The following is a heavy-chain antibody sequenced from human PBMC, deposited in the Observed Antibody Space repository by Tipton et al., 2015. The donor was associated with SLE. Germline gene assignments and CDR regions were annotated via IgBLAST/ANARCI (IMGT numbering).Heavy chain of an antibody. V-gene: IGHV3-7*01. CDR1: GFTFSSYW. D-gene: IGHD1-26*01. Sequence: GSLRLSCAASGFTFSSYWMSWVRQAPGKGLEWVANIKQDGSEKYYVDSVKGRFTISRDNAKNSLYLQMNSLRAEDTAVYYCARRGVVGATRHTPYYYGMDVWGQGTTVTVSS. CDR3: ARRGVVGATRHTPYYYGMDV. CDR2: IKQDGSEK. J-gene: IGHJ6*02.